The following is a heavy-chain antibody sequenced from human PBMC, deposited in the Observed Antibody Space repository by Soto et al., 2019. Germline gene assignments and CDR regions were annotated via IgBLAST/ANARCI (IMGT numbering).Heavy chain of an antibody. J-gene: IGHJ6*02. Sequence: EASVKVSCKASGYTLTSYGISWVRQAPGQGLEWMGWISAYNGNTNYAQKLQGRVTMTTDTSTSTAYMELRSLRSDDTAVYYCAKDYATAMVDYYYGMDVWGQGTTVTVSS. CDR1: GYTLTSYG. CDR3: AKDYATAMVDYYYGMDV. D-gene: IGHD5-18*01. CDR2: ISAYNGNT. V-gene: IGHV1-18*01.